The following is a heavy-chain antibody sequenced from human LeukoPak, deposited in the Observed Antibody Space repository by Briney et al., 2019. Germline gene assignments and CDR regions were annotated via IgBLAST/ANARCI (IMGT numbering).Heavy chain of an antibody. D-gene: IGHD2-15*01. CDR3: AKEYSRHDAFDI. CDR1: GFTFSSYG. Sequence: GGSLRLSCAASGFTFSSYGMHWVRQAPGKGLEWVAFIRYDGSNKYYADSVKGRFTISRDNSKNTLYLQMNSLRAEDTALYYCAKEYSRHDAFDIWGQGTMVTVSS. V-gene: IGHV3-30*02. J-gene: IGHJ3*02. CDR2: IRYDGSNK.